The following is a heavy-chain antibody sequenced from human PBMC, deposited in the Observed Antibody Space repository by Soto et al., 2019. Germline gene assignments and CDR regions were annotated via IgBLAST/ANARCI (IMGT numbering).Heavy chain of an antibody. Sequence: GGSLRLSCAASGFTFSSYGMHWVRQAPGKGLEWVAVIWYDGSNKYYADSVKGRFTISRDNSKNTLYLQMNSLRAEDTAVYYCARDRGYCSGGICSRTYYYYGMDVWGQGTTVTFSS. J-gene: IGHJ6*02. CDR2: IWYDGSNK. CDR1: GFTFSSYG. CDR3: ARDRGYCSGGICSRTYYYYGMDV. V-gene: IGHV3-33*01. D-gene: IGHD2-15*01.